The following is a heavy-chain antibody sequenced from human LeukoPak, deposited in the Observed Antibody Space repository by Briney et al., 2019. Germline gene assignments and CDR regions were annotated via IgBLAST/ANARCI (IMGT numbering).Heavy chain of an antibody. J-gene: IGHJ6*02. Sequence: GGSLRLSCAASGFTVSSNYMSWVRQAPGKGLEWVSVIYSGGGTYYADSMKGRFTISRDNSKNTLYLQMNSLRAEDTAVYYCARALRWRGYGMDVWGQGTTVTVSS. CDR3: ARALRWRGYGMDV. CDR1: GFTVSSNY. V-gene: IGHV3-66*01. D-gene: IGHD4-23*01. CDR2: IYSGGGT.